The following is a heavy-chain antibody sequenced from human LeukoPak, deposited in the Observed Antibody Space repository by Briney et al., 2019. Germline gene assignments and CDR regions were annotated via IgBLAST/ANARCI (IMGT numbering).Heavy chain of an antibody. J-gene: IGHJ4*02. D-gene: IGHD3-3*01. CDR1: GFTFSSYA. CDR2: ISDSGAST. Sequence: PGGSLRLSCAASGFTFSSYAMTWVRQAPGKGLDWVSAISDSGASTYYADSVRGRFTISRDNSKNTLYLQMSSLRAEDTAIYYCAKGTTIFPPRRFDYWGQGTLVTVSS. V-gene: IGHV3-23*01. CDR3: AKGTTIFPPRRFDY.